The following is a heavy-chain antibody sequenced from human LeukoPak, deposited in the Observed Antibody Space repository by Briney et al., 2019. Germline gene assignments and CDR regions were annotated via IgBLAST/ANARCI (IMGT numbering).Heavy chain of an antibody. CDR2: FDPEDGET. CDR3: ATDQGPLCSSTSCQNWFDP. CDR1: GYTLTGLS. Sequence: ASVKVSCKVSGYTLTGLSMHWVRQAPGKGLEWMGGFDPEDGETIYAQKFQGRVTMTEDTSTDTAYMELSSLRSEDTAVYYCATDQGPLCSSTSCQNWFDPWGQGTLVTVSS. D-gene: IGHD2-2*01. V-gene: IGHV1-24*01. J-gene: IGHJ5*02.